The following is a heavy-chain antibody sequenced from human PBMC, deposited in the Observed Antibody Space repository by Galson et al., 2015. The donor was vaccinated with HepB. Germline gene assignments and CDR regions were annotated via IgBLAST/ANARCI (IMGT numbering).Heavy chain of an antibody. J-gene: IGHJ4*02. CDR3: ARDLRKLRYFDQ. V-gene: IGHV3-30-3*01. CDR2: MSYDGSTT. D-gene: IGHD1-1*01. Sequence: SLRLSCAASGFTFSTQAMHWVRQAPGKGLEWVAVMSYDGSTTYYADSVKGRFTISRDNSKNTLFLQMNSLRADDTAVYYCARDLRKLRYFDQWGQGTLVTVSS. CDR1: GFTFSTQA.